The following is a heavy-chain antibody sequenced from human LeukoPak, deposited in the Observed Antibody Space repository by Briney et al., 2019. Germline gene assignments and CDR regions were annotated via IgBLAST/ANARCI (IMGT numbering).Heavy chain of an antibody. V-gene: IGHV1-24*01. D-gene: IGHD6-19*01. CDR3: ATDDPKQWLVEGDY. Sequence: ASVKVSCKVSGYTLTELSMHWVRQAPGKGLEWMGGFDPEDGETIYAQKFQGRVTMTEDTSTDTAYMELSSLRSEDTAVYYCATDDPKQWLVEGDYWGQGTLVTVSS. CDR2: FDPEDGET. CDR1: GYTLTELS. J-gene: IGHJ4*02.